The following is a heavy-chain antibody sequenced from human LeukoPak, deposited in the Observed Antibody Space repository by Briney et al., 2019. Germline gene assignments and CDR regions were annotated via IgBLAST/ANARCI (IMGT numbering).Heavy chain of an antibody. J-gene: IGHJ5*02. CDR2: ISSSSSYI. D-gene: IGHD3-3*01. CDR1: GFTFSSYS. CDR3: ARVLAGQGFWSGYSDWFDP. V-gene: IGHV3-21*01. Sequence: GGSLRLSCAASGFTFSSYSMNWVRQAPGKGLEWVSSISSSSSYIYYADSVKGRFTISRDNVKNSLYLQMNSLRAEDTAVYYCARVLAGQGFWSGYSDWFDPWGQGTLVTVSS.